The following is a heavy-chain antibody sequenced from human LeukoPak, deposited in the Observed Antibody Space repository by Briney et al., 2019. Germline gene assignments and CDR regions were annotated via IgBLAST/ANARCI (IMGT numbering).Heavy chain of an antibody. J-gene: IGHJ5*02. V-gene: IGHV1-18*01. CDR3: ARAAQYCSSTSCYRWFDP. Sequence: ASVKVSCKASGYTFTSCGISWVRQAPGQGLEWMGWISAYNGNTNYAQKLQGRVTMTTDTSTSTAYMELRSLRSDDTAVYYCARAAQYCSSTSCYRWFDPWGQGTLVTVSS. D-gene: IGHD2-2*01. CDR1: GYTFTSCG. CDR2: ISAYNGNT.